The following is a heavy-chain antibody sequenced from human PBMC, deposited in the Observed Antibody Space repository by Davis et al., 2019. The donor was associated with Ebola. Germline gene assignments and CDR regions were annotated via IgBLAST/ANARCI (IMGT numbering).Heavy chain of an antibody. Sequence: MPSETLSLTCTVSGGSISSSSYYWGWIRQPPAKGLEWIGSIYYSGSTYYNPSLKSRVTISVDTSKNQFSLKLSSVTAADTAVYYCARPEFNYGGNYNWYFDLWGRGTLVTVSS. V-gene: IGHV4-39*01. J-gene: IGHJ2*01. CDR1: GGSISSSSYY. CDR2: IYYSGST. D-gene: IGHD4-23*01. CDR3: ARPEFNYGGNYNWYFDL.